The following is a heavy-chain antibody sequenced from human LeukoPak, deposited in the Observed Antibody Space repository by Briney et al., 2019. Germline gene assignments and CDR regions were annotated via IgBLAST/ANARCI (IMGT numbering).Heavy chain of an antibody. CDR3: AKSPFTGWDLLDF. D-gene: IGHD1-26*01. Sequence: GGSLRLSCAASGFTFSSYGMHWVRQAPGKGLEWVAVVSHDGSKTFYAHSVKGRFTVSRDGSKNTVSLQMNSLSADDTAKYYCAKSPFTGWDLLDFWGQGTLVTVSS. J-gene: IGHJ4*02. V-gene: IGHV3-30*18. CDR2: VSHDGSKT. CDR1: GFTFSSYG.